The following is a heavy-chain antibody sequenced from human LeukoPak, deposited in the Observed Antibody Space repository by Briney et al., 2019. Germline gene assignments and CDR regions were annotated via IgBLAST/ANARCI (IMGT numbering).Heavy chain of an antibody. V-gene: IGHV3-9*03. D-gene: IGHD3-10*01. CDR1: GFTFSSYE. CDR2: ISWNGAYI. Sequence: GGSLRLPCAASGFTFSSYEMNWVRQAPGKGLEWVSGISWNGAYIRYADSVKGRFTVSRDNAKNSLYLQMNSLRPEDMALYYCEKRTNYYASGSLHDPFDMCPQGTMFTVSS. CDR3: EKRTNYYASGSLHDPFDM. J-gene: IGHJ3*02.